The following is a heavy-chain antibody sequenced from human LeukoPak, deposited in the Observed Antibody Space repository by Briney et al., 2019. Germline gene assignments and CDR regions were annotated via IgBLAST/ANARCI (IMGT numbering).Heavy chain of an antibody. J-gene: IGHJ4*02. V-gene: IGHV1-8*01. D-gene: IGHD3-22*01. CDR1: GYTFTSYD. CDR2: MNPNSGNT. CDR3: ARGQNPDYYYDSSGYYGY. Sequence: ASVKVSCKASGYTFTSYDIHWVRQATGQGLEWMGWMNPNSGNTGYAQKFQGRVTMTRNTSISTAYMELSSLRSEDTAVYYCARGQNPDYYYDSSGYYGYWGQGTLVTVSS.